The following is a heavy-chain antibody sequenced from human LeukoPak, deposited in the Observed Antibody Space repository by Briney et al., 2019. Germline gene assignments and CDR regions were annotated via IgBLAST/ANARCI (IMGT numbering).Heavy chain of an antibody. J-gene: IGHJ5*02. CDR1: GGCFSIYA. V-gene: IGHV1-69*15. D-gene: IGHD6-19*01. CDR2: MIHLFGMA. CDR3: ARDADIAVAGISSANWFDP. Sequence: SVKSSGKASGGCFSIYAISWVRRAPGQRLGWIVRMIHLFGMASHAQNFQGRVTMTAEEPTSTASVELSSLTSEDTAVYFCARDADIAVAGISSANWFDPWGQGTLVAVSA.